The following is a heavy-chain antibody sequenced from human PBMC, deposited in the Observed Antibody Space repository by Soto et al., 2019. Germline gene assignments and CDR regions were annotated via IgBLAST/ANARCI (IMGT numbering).Heavy chain of an antibody. D-gene: IGHD3-10*01. CDR2: ISAYNGNT. V-gene: IGHV1-18*04. CDR1: GYTFTSYG. CDR3: ARDQWFGESSNWFDP. Sequence: QVQLVQSGAEVKKPGASVKVSCKASGYTFTSYGISWVRQAPGQGLEWMGWISAYNGNTNYAQKLQGRVTMTTDTPTSTAYMELRSLISDDTAVYYCARDQWFGESSNWFDPWGQGTLVTVSS. J-gene: IGHJ5*02.